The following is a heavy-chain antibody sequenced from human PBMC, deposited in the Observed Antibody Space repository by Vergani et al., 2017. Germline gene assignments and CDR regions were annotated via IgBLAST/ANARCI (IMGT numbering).Heavy chain of an antibody. CDR3: AKRGGSGSYYRPSSDY. CDR2: ISGSGGST. Sequence: EVQLVESGGGLVQPGGSLRLSCAASGFTFSSYAMSWVRQAPGKGLEWVSAISGSGGSTYYADSVKGRFTISGDNSKNTLYLQMNSLRAEDTAVYYCAKRGGSGSYYRPSSDYWGQGTLVTVSS. J-gene: IGHJ4*02. D-gene: IGHD3-10*01. CDR1: GFTFSSYA. V-gene: IGHV3-23*04.